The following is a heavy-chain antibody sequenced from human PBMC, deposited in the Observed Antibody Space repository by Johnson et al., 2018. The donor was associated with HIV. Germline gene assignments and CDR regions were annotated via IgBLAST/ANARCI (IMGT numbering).Heavy chain of an antibody. J-gene: IGHJ3*02. CDR2: IWYDGSNE. CDR3: AKGQVARGAFDI. Sequence: QVQLVESGGGVVQPGRSLRLSCAASGFTFSSYAMHWVRQAPGKGLEWLSVIWYDGSNEYYADSVKGRFTISRDNSKNTLYLHMSSLRLEDTAVYYCAKGQVARGAFDIWGQGTTVTVSS. CDR1: GFTFSSYA. V-gene: IGHV3-33*06.